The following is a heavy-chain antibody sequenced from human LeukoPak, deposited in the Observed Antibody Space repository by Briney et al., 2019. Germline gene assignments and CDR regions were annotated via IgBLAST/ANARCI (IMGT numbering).Heavy chain of an antibody. V-gene: IGHV3-48*03. D-gene: IGHD6-19*01. CDR2: ISSSGSTI. CDR1: GFTFSSYE. Sequence: PGGSLRLSCAASGFTFSSYEMNWVRQAPGKGLEWVSYISSSGSTIYYADSVKGRFTISRDNSKNTLYLQMNSLRAEDTAVYYCARDDRGVAVAGKTVGATSMVSYFDYWGQGTLVTVSS. J-gene: IGHJ4*02. CDR3: ARDDRGVAVAGKTVGATSMVSYFDY.